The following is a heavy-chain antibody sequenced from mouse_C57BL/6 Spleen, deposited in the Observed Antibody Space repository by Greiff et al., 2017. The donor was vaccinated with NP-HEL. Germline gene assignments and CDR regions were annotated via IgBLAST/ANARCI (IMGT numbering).Heavy chain of an antibody. J-gene: IGHJ3*01. CDR3: ARETVVATRGSWFAY. D-gene: IGHD1-1*01. CDR1: GYTFTSYW. Sequence: VQLQQPGAELVKPGASVKMSCKASGYTFTSYWITWVKQRPGQGLEWIGDIYPGSGSTNYNEKFKSKATLTVDTSSSTAYMQRSSLTSEDSAVYYCARETVVATRGSWFAYWGQGTLVTVSA. V-gene: IGHV1-55*01. CDR2: IYPGSGST.